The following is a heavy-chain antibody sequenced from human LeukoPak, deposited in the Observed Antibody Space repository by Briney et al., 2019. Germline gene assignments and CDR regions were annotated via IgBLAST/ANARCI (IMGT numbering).Heavy chain of an antibody. CDR3: AREGREADMRGGTGFDP. CDR1: GYTFTDYY. V-gene: IGHV1-2*02. CDR2: INPNRGGT. D-gene: IGHD3-10*01. Sequence: ASVKVSCEASGYTFTDYYIHWVRQASGQGLEWMGWINPNRGGTNYAQKFQGRVTMTRDTSITTAYMELNRLTSDDTAVYYCAREGREADMRGGTGFDPWGQGTLVTVSA. J-gene: IGHJ5*02.